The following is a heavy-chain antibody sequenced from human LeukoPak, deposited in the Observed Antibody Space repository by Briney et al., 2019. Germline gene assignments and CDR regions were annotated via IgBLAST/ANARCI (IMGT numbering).Heavy chain of an antibody. V-gene: IGHV3-23*01. CDR2: ISGSGGST. J-gene: IGHJ4*02. CDR3: AKDRWLQSTFPDY. Sequence: GGSLRLSCAASGFTFSSYAMSWVRQAPGKGLGWVSAISGSGGSTYYADSVKGWFTISRDNSKNTLYLQMNSLRAEDTAVYYCAKDRWLQSTFPDYWGQGTLVTVSS. CDR1: GFTFSSYA. D-gene: IGHD5-24*01.